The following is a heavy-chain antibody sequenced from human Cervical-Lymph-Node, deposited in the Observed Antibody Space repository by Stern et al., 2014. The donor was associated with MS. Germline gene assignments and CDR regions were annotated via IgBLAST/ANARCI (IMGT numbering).Heavy chain of an antibody. CDR1: GGSITSYY. V-gene: IGHV4-59*01. Sequence: QLQLQESGPGLVKPSETLSLTCTVSGGSITSYYWSWIRQPPGKGLEWIGHVYYSGSTNYKPSLKSRVTISVDPSKNQFSLKLRSVTAADTAVYYCARRGQYGSYPLYYYYGMDVWGQGTTVTVSS. D-gene: IGHD3-10*01. J-gene: IGHJ6*02. CDR3: ARRGQYGSYPLYYYYGMDV. CDR2: VYYSGST.